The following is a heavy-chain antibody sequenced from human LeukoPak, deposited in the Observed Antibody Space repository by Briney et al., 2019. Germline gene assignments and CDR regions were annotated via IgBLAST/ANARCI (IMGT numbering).Heavy chain of an antibody. D-gene: IGHD1-26*01. CDR3: ARDPQPRIVGATSLFDY. Sequence: ASVKVSCKASGYTFTGYYMHWVRQAPGQGLEWMGRINPNSGGTNYAQKFQGRVTMTGDTSISTAYMELSRLRSDDTAVYYCARDPQPRIVGATSLFDYWGQGTLVTVSS. CDR2: INPNSGGT. CDR1: GYTFTGYY. V-gene: IGHV1-2*06. J-gene: IGHJ4*02.